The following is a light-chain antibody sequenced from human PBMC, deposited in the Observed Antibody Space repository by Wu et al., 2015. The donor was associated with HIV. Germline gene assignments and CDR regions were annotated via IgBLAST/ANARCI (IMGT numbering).Light chain of an antibody. CDR2: GAS. V-gene: IGKV3-11*01. CDR1: QSVSSY. Sequence: EIVLTQSPATLSLSPGERATLSCRASQSVSSYLAWYQQKPGQAPRLLIHGASNRATDIPARFSGSGSGTDFTLTISSLEPEDLAIYYCQQNNNWPLTFGQGTRLEIK. J-gene: IGKJ5*01. CDR3: QQNNNWPLT.